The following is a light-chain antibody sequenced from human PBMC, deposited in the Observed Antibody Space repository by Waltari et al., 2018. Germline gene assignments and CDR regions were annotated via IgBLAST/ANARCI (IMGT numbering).Light chain of an antibody. CDR3: LVWHSTTGHHGV. CDR1: NRARKG. CDR2: DTS. J-gene: IGLJ2*01. V-gene: IGLV3-21*04. Sequence: YVAPPSPPVSVAPGETARTSCRGDNRARKGVPWYQHRPGKAPELVISDTSDRPSGIPERFSGSNSGNTATLAIGWVEADDEADYYCLVWHSTTGHHGVFGGGTKLTVL.